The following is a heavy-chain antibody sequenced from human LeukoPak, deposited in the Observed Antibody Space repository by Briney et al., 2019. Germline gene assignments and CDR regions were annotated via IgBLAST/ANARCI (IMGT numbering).Heavy chain of an antibody. CDR1: GYTFTRYD. CDR2: VNLNSGNT. V-gene: IGHV1-8*03. Sequence: ASVKVSCKASGYTFTRYDINWVRQATGQGLEWMGWVNLNSGNTGYAQKFQGRVTITADESTSTAYMELSSLRSEDTAVYYCARGQHYYDSSGYFPFDYWGQGTLVTVSS. D-gene: IGHD3-22*01. CDR3: ARGQHYYDSSGYFPFDY. J-gene: IGHJ4*02.